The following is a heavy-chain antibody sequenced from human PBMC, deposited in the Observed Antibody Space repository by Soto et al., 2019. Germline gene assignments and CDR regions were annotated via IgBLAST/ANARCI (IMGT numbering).Heavy chain of an antibody. CDR3: ASVYKGYHHD. J-gene: IGHJ1*01. CDR1: GGTFSSYT. Sequence: QVQLVQSGAEVKKPGSSVKVSCKTSGGTFSSYTISWVRRARRQGLEWMGRIIPILGIANYAHKFQGRVTITADKSTRTAYMELRSLRSEDTAVYYCASVYKGYHHDWGQGTLVTVSS. V-gene: IGHV1-69*02. D-gene: IGHD2-2*01. CDR2: IIPILGIA.